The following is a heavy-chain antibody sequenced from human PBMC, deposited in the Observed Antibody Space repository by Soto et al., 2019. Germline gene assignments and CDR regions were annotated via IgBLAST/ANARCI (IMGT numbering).Heavy chain of an antibody. CDR2: FSGTGGNT. CDR3: ARGGGMDV. V-gene: IGHV3-23*01. CDR1: GFTFTSYG. J-gene: IGHJ6*02. Sequence: EVPLLESGGGLLQRGGSLRLACEASGFTFTSYGMSWVRQAPGKGLEWVSSFSGTGGNTYYADSVRGRFTISRDNFKNTLYLQMNSLSPDDTAVYYCARGGGMDVWGQGTTVTVSS.